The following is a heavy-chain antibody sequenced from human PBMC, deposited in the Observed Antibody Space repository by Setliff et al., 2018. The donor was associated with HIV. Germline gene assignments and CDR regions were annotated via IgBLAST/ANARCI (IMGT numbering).Heavy chain of an antibody. CDR1: GGAFSGYY. CDR3: ARDRSTWNYGKNYMDV. V-gene: IGHV4-34*01. J-gene: IGHJ6*03. CDR2: INHSGST. D-gene: IGHD1-7*01. Sequence: PSETLSLTCAVYGGAFSGYYWSWIRQPPGKGLEWIGEINHSGSTNYNPSLKSRVTISVDTSKNQFYLKLSSVTAADTAVYYCARDRSTWNYGKNYMDVWGKGTTVTVSS.